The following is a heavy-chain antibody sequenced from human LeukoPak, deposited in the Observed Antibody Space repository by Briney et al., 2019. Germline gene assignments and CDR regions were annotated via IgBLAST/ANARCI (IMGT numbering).Heavy chain of an antibody. CDR3: ARAYDSSGYYFDY. CDR1: GGSISGYY. CDR2: IHYSGST. Sequence: PSETLSLTCTVSGGSISGYYWSWIRQPPGKGLEWIGYIHYSGSTDYNPSLKSRVTISVDTSKNQFSLKLSSVTAADTAVYYCARAYDSSGYYFDYWGQGTLVTVSS. V-gene: IGHV4-59*12. D-gene: IGHD3-22*01. J-gene: IGHJ4*02.